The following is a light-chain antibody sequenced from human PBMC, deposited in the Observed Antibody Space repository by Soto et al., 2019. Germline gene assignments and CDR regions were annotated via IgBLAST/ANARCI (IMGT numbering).Light chain of an antibody. CDR1: SSDIGAYNS. CDR2: EVS. Sequence: QSALTQPPSASGSPGQSVTISCTGTSSDIGAYNSVSWYQSHPGKAPELLIYEVSHRPSGVSSRFSGSKSGNVASLTISGLQTEDEADYYCSSITGSSTPVVFGGGTKLTVL. V-gene: IGLV2-14*01. J-gene: IGLJ2*01. CDR3: SSITGSSTPVV.